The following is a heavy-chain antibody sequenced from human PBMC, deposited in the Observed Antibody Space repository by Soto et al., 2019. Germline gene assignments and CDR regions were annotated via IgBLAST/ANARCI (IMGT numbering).Heavy chain of an antibody. CDR2: MNPNSGNT. CDR1: GYTFTSYD. CDR3: ARPGWTDYDFGSGYAYGMDV. V-gene: IGHV1-8*01. J-gene: IGHJ6*02. D-gene: IGHD3-3*01. Sequence: ASVKVSCKASGYTFTSYDINWVRQATGQGLEWMGWMNPNSGNTGYAQKFQGRVTMTRNTSISTAYMELSSLRSEDTDVYYCARPGWTDYDFGSGYAYGMDVGGQGTTVTVSS.